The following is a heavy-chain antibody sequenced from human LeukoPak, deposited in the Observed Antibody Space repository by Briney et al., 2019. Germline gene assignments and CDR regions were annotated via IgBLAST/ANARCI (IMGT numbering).Heavy chain of an antibody. CDR1: GYSFTNYW. CDR2: IYPGDSDT. J-gene: IGHJ4*02. V-gene: IGHV5-51*01. CDR3: ARRYCSGGNCYNFDY. D-gene: IGHD2-15*01. Sequence: GESLKISCKGSGYSFTNYWIGWVRQMPGEGLEWMGIIYPGDSDTRYSPSFQGQVTISADKSISTAYLQWSSLKASDTAMYYCARRYCSGGNCYNFDYWGQGTLVTVSS.